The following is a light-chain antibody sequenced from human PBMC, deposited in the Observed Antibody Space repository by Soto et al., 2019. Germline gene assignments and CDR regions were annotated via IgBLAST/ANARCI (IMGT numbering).Light chain of an antibody. Sequence: DVLMAQSPSSVSASVGDRVTITCRATQAIGSWLAWYQQKPGKAPNLLIYSASILQSGVPSRFRGSTSGTDFTLTITSLQPEDVATYYCQQSNSFPLTFGGGTKVEIK. CDR3: QQSNSFPLT. V-gene: IGKV1-12*01. J-gene: IGKJ4*01. CDR2: SAS. CDR1: QAIGSW.